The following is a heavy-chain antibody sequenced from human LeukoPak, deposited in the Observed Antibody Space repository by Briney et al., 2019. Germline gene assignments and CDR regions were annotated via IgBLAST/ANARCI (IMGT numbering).Heavy chain of an antibody. CDR2: IIPIFGTA. J-gene: IGHJ4*02. CDR3: ASYCSGGSCYHTDY. Sequence: SVKVSCKASGYTFTSYDISWVRQAPGQGLEWMGRIIPIFGTANYAQKFQGRVTITTDESTSTAYMELSSLRSEDTAVYYCASYCSGGSCYHTDYWGQGTLVTVSS. D-gene: IGHD2-15*01. CDR1: GYTFTSYD. V-gene: IGHV1-69*05.